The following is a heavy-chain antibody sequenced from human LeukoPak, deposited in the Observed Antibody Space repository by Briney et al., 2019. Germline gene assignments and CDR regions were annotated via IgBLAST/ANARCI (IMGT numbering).Heavy chain of an antibody. D-gene: IGHD1-1*01. CDR1: GGSISSSSFY. J-gene: IGHJ5*02. V-gene: IGHV4-39*01. Sequence: SETLSLTCTVSGGSISSSSFYWGWIRQPPGKGLEWIGSIYYSGSTYYNPSLKSRVTISVDTSKNQFSLKLSSVTAADTAVYYCARPVPSRLGWFDPWGQGTLVTVSS. CDR2: IYYSGST. CDR3: ARPVPSRLGWFDP.